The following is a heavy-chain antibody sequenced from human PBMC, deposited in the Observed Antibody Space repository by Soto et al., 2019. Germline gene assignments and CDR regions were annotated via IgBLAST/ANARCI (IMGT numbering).Heavy chain of an antibody. CDR2: IWFDGSKK. D-gene: IGHD3-10*01. Sequence: QVQLVESGGGVVRPGKSLRISCAASGFTFNTYAMDWVRQTPGKGMEWVAVIWFDGSKKYYVDSVKGRFTISRDNAKNTLHLQMNNLTVEDTAVYYCARERSRVMYVWGQATTVTVSS. CDR3: ARERSRVMYV. CDR1: GFTFNTYA. V-gene: IGHV3-33*01. J-gene: IGHJ6*02.